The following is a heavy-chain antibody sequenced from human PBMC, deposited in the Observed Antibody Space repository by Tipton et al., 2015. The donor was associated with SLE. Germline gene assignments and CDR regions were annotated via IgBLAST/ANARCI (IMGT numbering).Heavy chain of an antibody. V-gene: IGHV4-59*12. Sequence: TLSLTCTVSGGSISGYSWNWIRQPPGKGLEWIGSISYRGHTNYTSSLKGRVTISLDMSRYKFSLKLTSVTAADTAVYYCARGTPFYCSDAGCHPECWFDSWGQGSLVTVSS. J-gene: IGHJ5*01. CDR3: ARGTPFYCSDAGCHPECWFDS. CDR1: GGSISGYS. CDR2: ISYRGHT. D-gene: IGHD2-15*01.